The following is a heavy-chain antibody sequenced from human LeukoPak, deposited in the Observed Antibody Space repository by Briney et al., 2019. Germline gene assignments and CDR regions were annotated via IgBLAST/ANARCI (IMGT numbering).Heavy chain of an antibody. J-gene: IGHJ4*02. Sequence: PGGSLRFSCTASGFTFNNYVMSWVRQAPGKGLEWVSSIKISGYADYADSVKGRFTISRDNSKNTLYLQMNSLRVEDTAVYYCAKVRPPPGSGWYGGDDSWGQGTLVTVSS. V-gene: IGHV3-23*01. CDR1: GFTFNNYV. D-gene: IGHD6-19*01. CDR3: AKVRPPPGSGWYGGDDS. CDR2: IKISGYA.